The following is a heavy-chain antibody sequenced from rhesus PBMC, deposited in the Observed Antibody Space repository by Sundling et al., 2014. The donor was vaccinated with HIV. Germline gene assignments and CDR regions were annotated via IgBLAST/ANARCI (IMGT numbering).Heavy chain of an antibody. CDR1: GYSMSSGYG. D-gene: IGHD6-31*01. CDR2: TYGSGGSN. Sequence: QVQLQESGPGLVKPSETLSLTCAVSGYSMSSGYGWSWIRQSPGKGLEWIGSTYGSGGSNYLNPSLKSRVTLSVDTSKNHFSLKLTSMTAADTAVYFCARELPGSGGFDYWGQGILVTVSS. J-gene: IGHJ4*01. V-gene: IGHV4-127*01. CDR3: ARELPGSGGFDY.